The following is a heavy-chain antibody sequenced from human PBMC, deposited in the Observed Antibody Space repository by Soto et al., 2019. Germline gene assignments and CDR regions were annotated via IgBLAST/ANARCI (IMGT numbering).Heavy chain of an antibody. J-gene: IGHJ4*02. D-gene: IGHD3-3*01. CDR2: INHSGST. V-gene: IGHV4-34*01. CDR3: ATLESITIFGVVIGGLDY. Sequence: SETLSLTCAVYGGSFSGYYWSWIRQPPGKGLEWIGEINHSGSTNYNPSLKSRVTISVDTSKNQFSLKLSSVTAADTAVYYCATLESITIFGVVIGGLDYWGQGTLVTVSS. CDR1: GGSFSGYY.